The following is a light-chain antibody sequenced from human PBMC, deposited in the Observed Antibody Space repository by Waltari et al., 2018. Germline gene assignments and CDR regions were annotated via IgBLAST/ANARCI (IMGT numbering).Light chain of an antibody. J-gene: IGLJ1*01. Sequence: SSVVTQPPSVSVAPGETATITGGGDNLGTYSVHWYQQKAGQAPVLVIFYDRDRPSGIPDRFSGSNSGNTATLTISRVEAGDEARYYCHVWHPHVDPGVFGTGTEVTVL. CDR2: YDR. V-gene: IGLV3-21*04. CDR1: NLGTYS. CDR3: HVWHPHVDPGV.